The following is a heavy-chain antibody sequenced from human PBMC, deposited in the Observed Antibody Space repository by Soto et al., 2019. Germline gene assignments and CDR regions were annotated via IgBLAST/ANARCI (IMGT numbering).Heavy chain of an antibody. J-gene: IGHJ4*02. CDR2: ISGYNGNT. CDR1: GYTFTNYG. D-gene: IGHD1-26*01. Sequence: QVQLVQSGAEVKKPGASVKVSCKASGYTFTNYGISWVRQAPRQGLEWMGWISGYNGNTNYAQKLQGRVTMTTDTSTRTAYMELRSLRSDETAVYYCAKNVRYSGSNGGPFDYWGQGTLVTVSS. CDR3: AKNVRYSGSNGGPFDY. V-gene: IGHV1-18*04.